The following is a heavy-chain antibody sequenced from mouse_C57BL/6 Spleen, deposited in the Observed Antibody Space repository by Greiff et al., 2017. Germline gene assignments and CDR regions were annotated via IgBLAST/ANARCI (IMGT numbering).Heavy chain of an antibody. V-gene: IGHV1-80*01. Sequence: VQLQQSGAELVKPGASVKISCKASGYAFSSYWMNWVKQRPGKGLEWIGQIYPGDGDTNYNGKFKGKATLTADKSSSTAYMQLSSLTSEDSAVYFCARSYDYDGDYYAMDDWGKGTSVTVSS. CDR3: ARSYDYDGDYYAMDD. CDR2: IYPGDGDT. CDR1: GYAFSSYW. J-gene: IGHJ4*01. D-gene: IGHD2-4*01.